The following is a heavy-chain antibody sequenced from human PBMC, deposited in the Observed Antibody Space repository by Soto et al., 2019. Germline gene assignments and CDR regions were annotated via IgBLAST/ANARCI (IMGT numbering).Heavy chain of an antibody. Sequence: PGGSLRLSCAASGFTFRNFGMHWVRQAPGKGLEWVAFMSYDESNDYYADSVKGRFTISRDNSKNTLYLQMDSLKAEDTAIYYCAKDLYYDRSGIEFWGQGSLVTVSS. D-gene: IGHD3-22*01. J-gene: IGHJ4*02. CDR1: GFTFRNFG. CDR2: MSYDESND. V-gene: IGHV3-30*18. CDR3: AKDLYYDRSGIEF.